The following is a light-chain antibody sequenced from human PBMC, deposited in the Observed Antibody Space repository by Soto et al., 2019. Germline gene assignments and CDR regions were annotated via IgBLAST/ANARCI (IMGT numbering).Light chain of an antibody. CDR3: QSYDNSLSGWL. J-gene: IGLJ2*01. CDR2: GDT. CDR1: SSNIGAGYD. V-gene: IGLV1-40*01. Sequence: QSVLTQPPSVSGALGQRVTISCTGSSSNIGAGYDVHWYQQLPGTAPKLLISGDTNRPSGVPDRFSGSKSGTSASLAITGLQAEDEADYYCQSYDNSLSGWLFGGGTKLTVL.